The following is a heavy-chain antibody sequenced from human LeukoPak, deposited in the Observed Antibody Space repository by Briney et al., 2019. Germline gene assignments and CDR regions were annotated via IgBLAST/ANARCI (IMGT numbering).Heavy chain of an antibody. CDR2: IYTSGST. J-gene: IGHJ4*02. CDR3: ARVTVTTMGYYFDY. Sequence: SETLSLTCTVSGGSISGYYWSWIRQPAGKGLEWFGRIYTSGSTNYNPSLKSRVTISIDKSKNQFSLKLSSLTAADTAVYYCARVTVTTMGYYFDYWGQGTLVTVSS. CDR1: GGSISGYY. V-gene: IGHV4-4*07. D-gene: IGHD4-17*01.